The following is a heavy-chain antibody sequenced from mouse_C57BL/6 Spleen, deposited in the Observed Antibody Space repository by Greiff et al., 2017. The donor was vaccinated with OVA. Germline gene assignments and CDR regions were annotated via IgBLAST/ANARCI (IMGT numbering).Heavy chain of an antibody. J-gene: IGHJ4*01. CDR2: IDPEDGEN. D-gene: IGHD3-2*02. V-gene: IGHV14-1*01. CDR1: GFNIKDYY. CDR3: TPQLRSRTPYAIDY. Sequence: EVQLQESGAELVRPGASVKLSCTASGFNIKDYYMHWVKQRPEQGLEWIGRIDPEDGENEYAPKFQGKATMTADTSSNTAYLQLISLTSEDTAVYYSTPQLRSRTPYAIDYWGQGTSVTVSS.